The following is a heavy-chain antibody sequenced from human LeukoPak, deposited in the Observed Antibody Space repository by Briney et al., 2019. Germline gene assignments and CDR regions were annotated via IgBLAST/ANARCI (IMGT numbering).Heavy chain of an antibody. CDR2: INHDGSLK. CDR1: GFTFSNYW. CDR3: ARRAGGYSHPYDY. Sequence: PGGSLRLSCAASGFTFSNYWMSWVRQAPGKGLEWVANINHDGSLKYYVDSVKGRFTISRDISKNALYLQMSSLRAEDTAVYYCARRAGGYSHPYDYWGQGVLVTVSS. J-gene: IGHJ4*02. D-gene: IGHD4-23*01. V-gene: IGHV3-7*03.